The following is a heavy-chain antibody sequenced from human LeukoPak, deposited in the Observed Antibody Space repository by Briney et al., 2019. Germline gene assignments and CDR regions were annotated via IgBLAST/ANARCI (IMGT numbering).Heavy chain of an antibody. V-gene: IGHV1-2*02. D-gene: IGHD3-3*01. Sequence: VASVKVSCKASGYTFTGYYMHWVRQATGQGLEWMGWINPNSGGTNYAQKFQGRVTMTRDTSISTAYMELSRLRSDDTAVYYCARDLVYYDFPIDLYYYYGMDVWGQGTTVTVSS. CDR1: GYTFTGYY. CDR3: ARDLVYYDFPIDLYYYYGMDV. J-gene: IGHJ6*02. CDR2: INPNSGGT.